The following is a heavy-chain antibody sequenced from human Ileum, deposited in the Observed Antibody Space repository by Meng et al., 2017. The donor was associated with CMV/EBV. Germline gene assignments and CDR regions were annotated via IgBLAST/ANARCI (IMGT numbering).Heavy chain of an antibody. CDR3: ARGWALDY. J-gene: IGHJ4*02. CDR2: TYHRSQWYT. D-gene: IGHD3-10*01. Sequence: SCAISGDSVSSDNAAWNWNRQSPSRGLEWLGRTYHRSQWYTDYAISVQSRITINADTSKNQFSLHLNSVSPEDTAVYYCARGWALDYWGQGTLVTVSS. V-gene: IGHV6-1*01. CDR1: GDSVSSDNAA.